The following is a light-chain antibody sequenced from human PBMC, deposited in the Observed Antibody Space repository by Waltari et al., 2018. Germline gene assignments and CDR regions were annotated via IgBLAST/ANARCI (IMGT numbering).Light chain of an antibody. CDR1: SSDVGGYTY. CDR3: SSYAGSNNFVV. J-gene: IGLJ2*01. Sequence: QSALTQPPSASGSPGQSVTISCTGTSSDVGGYTYVSWYQHHPGKAPKLMIFEVSKRPSGVPDRFSGSKSGNTASLTVSGLQADDEADYYCSSYAGSNNFVVFGGGTKLTVL. CDR2: EVS. V-gene: IGLV2-8*01.